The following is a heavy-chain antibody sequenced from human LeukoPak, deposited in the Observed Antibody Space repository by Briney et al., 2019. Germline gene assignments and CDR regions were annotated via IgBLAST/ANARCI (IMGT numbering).Heavy chain of an antibody. Sequence: KPSETLSLTCAVYGGSFSGYYWSWIRQPPGKGLEWIGEINHSGSTNYNPSLKSRVTISVDTSKNRFSLKLSSVTAADTAVYYCARGPDYDYVWGSYRPFDYWGQGTLVTVSS. J-gene: IGHJ4*02. CDR1: GGSFSGYY. CDR3: ARGPDYDYVWGSYRPFDY. CDR2: INHSGST. V-gene: IGHV4-34*01. D-gene: IGHD3-16*02.